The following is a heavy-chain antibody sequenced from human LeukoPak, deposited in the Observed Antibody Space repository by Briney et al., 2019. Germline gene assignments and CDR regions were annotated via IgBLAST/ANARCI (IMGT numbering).Heavy chain of an antibody. CDR3: VRDSHYYVLEI. Sequence: ASVKVSCTTSGYTFTGHYMHWVRQAPGQGLEWMGWINPNNGDTNYAQKFQGRVTMTRDTSISTAYMEVSRLRSDDTAVYYCVRDSHYYVLEIWGQGTMVTVSS. J-gene: IGHJ3*02. CDR1: GYTFTGHY. CDR2: INPNNGDT. D-gene: IGHD3-10*02. V-gene: IGHV1-2*02.